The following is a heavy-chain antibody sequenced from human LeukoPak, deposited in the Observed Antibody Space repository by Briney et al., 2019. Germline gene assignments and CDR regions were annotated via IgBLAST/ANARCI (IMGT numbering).Heavy chain of an antibody. CDR2: ISYDGSNK. Sequence: RSLRLSCAASGFTFSSYAMHWVRQAPGKGLEWVAVISYDGSNKYYADSVKGRFSISRDNSRNTLYVQMNSLRAEDTAVYYCARAERWLHTFDSWGQGTLVTVSS. CDR1: GFTFSSYA. D-gene: IGHD6-19*01. J-gene: IGHJ4*02. CDR3: ARAERWLHTFDS. V-gene: IGHV3-30-3*01.